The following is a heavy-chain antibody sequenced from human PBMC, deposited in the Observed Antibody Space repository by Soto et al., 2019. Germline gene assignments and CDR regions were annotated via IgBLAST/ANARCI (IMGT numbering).Heavy chain of an antibody. CDR1: GGSLSGYS. D-gene: IGHD3-22*01. CDR3: ARRTYYYDSSGKEYFDY. V-gene: IGHV4-59*01. Sequence: SETLSLTCSVSGGSLSGYSWSWIRQPPGKGLEYIGYVYYRGTTNYNPSLESRVTISVDTPKNQFSLKLASVTAADTAVYYCARRTYYYDSSGKEYFDYWGQGTLVTVSS. J-gene: IGHJ4*02. CDR2: VYYRGTT.